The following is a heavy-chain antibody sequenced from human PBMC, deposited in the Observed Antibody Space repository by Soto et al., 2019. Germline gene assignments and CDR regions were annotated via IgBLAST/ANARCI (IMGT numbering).Heavy chain of an antibody. V-gene: IGHV4-59*01. CDR3: VRVPGSSRYKGWFDP. CDR1: GGSISSYY. CDR2: IYYSGST. Sequence: PSETLSLTCTVSGGSISSYYWSWIRQPPGKGLEWIGYIYYSGSTNYNPSLKSRVTISVDTSKNQFSLKLSSVTAADTAVYYCVRVPGSSRYKGWFDPWGQGTLVTVSS. J-gene: IGHJ5*02. D-gene: IGHD6-13*01.